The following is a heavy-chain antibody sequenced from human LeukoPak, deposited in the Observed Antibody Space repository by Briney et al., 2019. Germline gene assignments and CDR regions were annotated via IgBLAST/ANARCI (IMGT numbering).Heavy chain of an antibody. CDR1: GFAFNTYA. Sequence: GRSLRLSCAASGFAFNTYAMHWVRQAPGRGLEWVALIWHDGSHKFYANSVRGQFTISPDTSPNTVSLQMNTLRPEDTAVYYCAREIFVSGSYPDFWGQGTLVTASS. V-gene: IGHV3-33*01. J-gene: IGHJ4*02. D-gene: IGHD3-16*02. CDR2: IWHDGSHK. CDR3: AREIFVSGSYPDF.